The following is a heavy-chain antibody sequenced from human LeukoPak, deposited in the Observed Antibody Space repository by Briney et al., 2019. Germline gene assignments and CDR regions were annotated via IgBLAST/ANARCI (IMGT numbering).Heavy chain of an antibody. D-gene: IGHD1-26*01. V-gene: IGHV4-34*01. CDR3: ARDHRRWELPPPDAFDI. CDR1: GGSFSGYY. Sequence: SETLSLTCAVYGGSFSGYYWSWIRQPPGKGLEWIGRTYYSGSTYYNPSLKSRVTISVDRSKNQFSLKLSSVTAADTAVYYCARDHRRWELPPPDAFDIWGQGTMVTVSS. J-gene: IGHJ3*02. CDR2: TYYSGST.